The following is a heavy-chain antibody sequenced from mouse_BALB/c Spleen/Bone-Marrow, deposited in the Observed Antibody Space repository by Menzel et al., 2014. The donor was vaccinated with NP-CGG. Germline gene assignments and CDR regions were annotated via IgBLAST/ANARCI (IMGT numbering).Heavy chain of an antibody. V-gene: IGHV1-84*02. D-gene: IGHD3-1*01. J-gene: IGHJ4*01. Sequence: QVQLQQSGPEPVKPGASVKISCKASGYTFTDYYINWVKRKPGQGLEWIGWIYPGSGNTKYDEKFKGKATLTVDTSSSTAYMQLSSLTSEDTAVYFCANLGRYAMDYWGQGTSVTVSS. CDR3: ANLGRYAMDY. CDR2: IYPGSGNT. CDR1: GYTFTDYY.